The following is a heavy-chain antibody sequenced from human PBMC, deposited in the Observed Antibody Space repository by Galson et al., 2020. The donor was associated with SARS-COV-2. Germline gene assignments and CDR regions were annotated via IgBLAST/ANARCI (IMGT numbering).Heavy chain of an antibody. CDR3: ASERITMIVRGYFDY. CDR1: GFTFSSYA. J-gene: IGHJ4*02. D-gene: IGHD3-22*01. CDR2: ISGSGGST. Sequence: ESLKISCAASGFTFSSYAMSWVRQAPGKGLEWVSAISGSGGSTYYADSVKGRFTISRDNTKNTLYLQMNSLRAEDTAVYYCASERITMIVRGYFDYWGQGTLVTVSS. V-gene: IGHV3-23*01.